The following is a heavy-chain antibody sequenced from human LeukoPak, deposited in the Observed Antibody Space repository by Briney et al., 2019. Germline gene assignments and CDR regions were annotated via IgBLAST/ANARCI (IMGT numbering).Heavy chain of an antibody. CDR1: GFTFSSYA. CDR2: IRYDGSNN. D-gene: IGHD1-7*01. Sequence: GGSLRLSCAASGFTFSSYAMHWVRQAPGKGLEWVAFIRYDGSNNYYADSVKGRFTISRDNSKNTLYLQMNSLRAEDTAVYYCAKDFELELRGSYYFDYWGQGTLVTVSS. J-gene: IGHJ4*02. CDR3: AKDFELELRGSYYFDY. V-gene: IGHV3-30*02.